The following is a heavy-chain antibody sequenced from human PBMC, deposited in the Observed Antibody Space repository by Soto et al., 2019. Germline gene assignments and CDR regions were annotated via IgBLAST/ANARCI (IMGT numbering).Heavy chain of an antibody. CDR3: ARVGAVAGLDPDY. CDR2: IYYSGST. D-gene: IGHD6-19*01. V-gene: IGHV4-61*01. J-gene: IGHJ4*02. Sequence: SETLSLTCTVSGGSVSSGSYYWSWIRQPPGKGLEWIGYIYYSGSTNYNPSLKSRVTISVDTSKNQFSLKLSSVTAADTAVYYCARVGAVAGLDPDYWGQGTLVTVLL. CDR1: GGSVSSGSYY.